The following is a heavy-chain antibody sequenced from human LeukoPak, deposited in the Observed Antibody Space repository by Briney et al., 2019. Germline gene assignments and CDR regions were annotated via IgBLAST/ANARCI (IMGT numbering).Heavy chain of an antibody. CDR2: IYYSGTT. CDR3: ARQEIYDLDF. V-gene: IGHV4-39*01. J-gene: IGHJ4*02. D-gene: IGHD3-3*01. Sequence: KPSETLSLTCTVSGDSISNTSYYWGWIRQPPGKGLAWIGTIYYSGTTYYNPSLKSRVTISVDTSKNQFSLKLSSVTATDTAVYYCARQEIYDLDFWGQGTLVTVSS. CDR1: GDSISNTSYY.